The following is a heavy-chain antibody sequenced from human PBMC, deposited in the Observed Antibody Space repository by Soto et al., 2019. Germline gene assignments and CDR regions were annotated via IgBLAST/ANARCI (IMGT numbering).Heavy chain of an antibody. V-gene: IGHV1-69*01. CDR3: ARDGTLFDSNRYYFLY. Sequence: CSAAGGTFRNHGISWVRQAPGQGLEWVGGIIPIFGRAKYAQRFQGRVTISADESTSTAYLELSSLRSEDTAVYYCARDGTLFDSNRYYFLYCGQGTLVTVSS. J-gene: IGHJ4*02. CDR2: IIPIFGRA. CDR1: GGTFRNHG. D-gene: IGHD3-10*02.